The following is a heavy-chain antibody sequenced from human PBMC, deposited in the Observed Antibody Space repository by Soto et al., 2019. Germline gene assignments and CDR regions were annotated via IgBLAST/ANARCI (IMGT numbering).Heavy chain of an antibody. CDR1: GGSISSYY. CDR2: IYYSGST. J-gene: IGHJ6*02. CDR3: ASSSYDFWSGDKPPFISYYGMDV. Sequence: SETLSLTCTVSGGSISSYYWSWIRQPPGKGLEWIGYIYYSGSTNYNPSLKSRVTISVDTSKNQFSLKLSSVTAADTAVYYCASSSYDFWSGDKPPFISYYGMDVWGQGTTVTVSS. V-gene: IGHV4-59*01. D-gene: IGHD3-3*01.